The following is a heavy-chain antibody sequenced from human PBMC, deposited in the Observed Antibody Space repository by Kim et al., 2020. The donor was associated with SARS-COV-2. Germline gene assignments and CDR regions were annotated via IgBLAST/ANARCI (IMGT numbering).Heavy chain of an antibody. CDR3: ASLVVSGVYYYYYGMDV. D-gene: IGHD3-22*01. J-gene: IGHJ6*02. V-gene: IGHV3-11*04. Sequence: VKGRFTISRDNAKNSLYLQMNSLRAEDTAVYYCASLVVSGVYYYYYGMDVWGQGTTVTVSS.